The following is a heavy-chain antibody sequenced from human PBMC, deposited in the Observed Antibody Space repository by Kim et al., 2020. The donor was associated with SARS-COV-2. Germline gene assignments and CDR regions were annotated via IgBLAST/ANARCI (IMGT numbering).Heavy chain of an antibody. CDR2: INHSGST. Sequence: SETLSLTCAVYGGSFSGYYWSWIRQPPGKGLEWIGEINHSGSTNYNPSLKSRVTISVDTSKNQFSLKLSSVTAADTAVYYCARGRSIAVAGWGYWGQGTLVTVSS. CDR1: GGSFSGYY. CDR3: ARGRSIAVAGWGY. D-gene: IGHD6-19*01. J-gene: IGHJ4*02. V-gene: IGHV4-34*01.